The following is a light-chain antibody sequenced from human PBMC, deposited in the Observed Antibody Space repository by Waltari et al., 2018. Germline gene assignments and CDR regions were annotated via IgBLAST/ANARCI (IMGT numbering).Light chain of an antibody. CDR2: RNE. V-gene: IGLV1-47*01. Sequence: QSVLTQPPSASGNPGQRVTISCSGSKSNIGSNYVHWYQQFPGTAPKLLIYRNEQRPSGVPDRFSGSRSGTSAALAISGLRSGDEADYYCAVWDDSLTGSWVFGGGTKVTVL. CDR3: AVWDDSLTGSWV. CDR1: KSNIGSNY. J-gene: IGLJ3*02.